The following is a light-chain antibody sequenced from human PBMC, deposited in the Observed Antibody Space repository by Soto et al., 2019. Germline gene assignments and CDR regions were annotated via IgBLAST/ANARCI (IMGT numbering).Light chain of an antibody. V-gene: IGKV1-9*01. J-gene: IGKJ1*01. Sequence: DIQLTQSPSFLSASVGDRVTITCRATQGIGSYLAWYQQKPGKAPNLLIYAASSLQSGVPSRFSGSGSGTEFALTISSLQPEDFATYYCQQYDSYSWTFGQGTKVDI. CDR2: AAS. CDR3: QQYDSYSWT. CDR1: QGIGSY.